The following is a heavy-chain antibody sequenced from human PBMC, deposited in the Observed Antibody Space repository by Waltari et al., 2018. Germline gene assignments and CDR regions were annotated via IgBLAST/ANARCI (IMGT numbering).Heavy chain of an antibody. J-gene: IGHJ6*02. CDR3: ASALEDIVVVVAGRYYGMDV. CDR2: IIPIFGTA. D-gene: IGHD2-15*01. V-gene: IGHV1-69*13. Sequence: QVQLVQSGAEVKKPGSSVKVSCKASGGTFSSYAISWVPPAPGPGLEWMGGIIPIFGTANYAQKFQGRVTITANESTSTDYMELRSLRSEDTAVYYCASALEDIVVVVAGRYYGMDVWGQGTTVTVSS. CDR1: GGTFSSYA.